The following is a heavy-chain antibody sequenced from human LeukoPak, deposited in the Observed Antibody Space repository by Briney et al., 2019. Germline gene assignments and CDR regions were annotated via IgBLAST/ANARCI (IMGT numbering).Heavy chain of an antibody. Sequence: AASVKVSCKASGYTFTGYYMHWVRQAPGQGLEWMGWINPNGGGTNYAQKFQGRVTMTRDTSISTAYMELSRLRSDDTAVYYCARGEVLLWFGELGYYFDYWGQGTLVTVSS. V-gene: IGHV1-2*02. CDR3: ARGEVLLWFGELGYYFDY. D-gene: IGHD3-10*01. J-gene: IGHJ4*02. CDR2: INPNGGGT. CDR1: GYTFTGYY.